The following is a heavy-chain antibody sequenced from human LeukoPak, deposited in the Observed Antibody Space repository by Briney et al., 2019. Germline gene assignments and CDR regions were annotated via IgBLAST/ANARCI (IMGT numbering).Heavy chain of an antibody. Sequence: SQTLSLTCAISGDSVSSNSAAWNWIRQSPSRGLEWLGRTYYRSKWYNDYAVSVKSRITINPDTSKNQFSLQLNSVTPEDTAVYYCARGVPASSGWSPWEDYYGMDVWGQGTTVTVSS. CDR3: ARGVPASSGWSPWEDYYGMDV. CDR2: TYYRSKWYN. V-gene: IGHV6-1*01. D-gene: IGHD6-19*01. J-gene: IGHJ6*02. CDR1: GDSVSSNSAA.